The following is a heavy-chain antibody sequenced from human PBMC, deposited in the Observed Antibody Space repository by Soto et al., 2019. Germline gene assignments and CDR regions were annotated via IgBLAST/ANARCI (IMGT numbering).Heavy chain of an antibody. CDR1: GGSFTSNNW. CDR3: ATFEIYGSGSYSEPYHFDY. J-gene: IGHJ4*02. D-gene: IGHD3-10*01. Sequence: SETLSLTCAVSGGSFTSNNWWTWVRQPPGQGLEWIGEIYRTGSTNYNPSLKSRVTISLDKSENQFSLTLNSVTAEDTAVYYCATFEIYGSGSYSEPYHFDYWGQGTLVTVSS. V-gene: IGHV4-4*02. CDR2: IYRTGST.